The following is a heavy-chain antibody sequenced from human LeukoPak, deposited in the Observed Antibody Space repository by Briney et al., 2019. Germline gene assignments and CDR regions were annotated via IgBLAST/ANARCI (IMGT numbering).Heavy chain of an antibody. Sequence: GGSLRLSCSASGFTVSSNYMSWVRQAPGKGLEWVSVMYSGGNTDYADSVKGRFTISRDNSKNTVFLQMNSLRAEDTAVYYCAREYISGSYVWFDPWGQGTLVTVPS. D-gene: IGHD3-10*01. J-gene: IGHJ5*02. CDR2: MYSGGNT. V-gene: IGHV3-53*01. CDR1: GFTVSSNY. CDR3: AREYISGSYVWFDP.